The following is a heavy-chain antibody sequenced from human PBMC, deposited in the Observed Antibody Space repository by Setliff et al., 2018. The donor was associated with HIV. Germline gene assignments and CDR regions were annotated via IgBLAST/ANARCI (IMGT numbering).Heavy chain of an antibody. CDR1: GFTFSSYW. CDR3: ARDLPVQLEPYFTFDI. Sequence: PGGSLRLSCAVSGFTFSSYWMSWVRQAPGKGLEWVANIKQDGSEKYYVDSVKGRFTISRDNAKNSVYLQMNSLRAEDTAVYYCARDLPVQLEPYFTFDIWGQGTMVTVSS. J-gene: IGHJ3*02. V-gene: IGHV3-7*01. D-gene: IGHD1-1*01. CDR2: IKQDGSEK.